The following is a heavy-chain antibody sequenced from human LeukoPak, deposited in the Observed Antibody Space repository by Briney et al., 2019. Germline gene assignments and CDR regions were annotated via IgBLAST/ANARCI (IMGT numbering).Heavy chain of an antibody. J-gene: IGHJ4*02. D-gene: IGHD3-22*01. CDR1: GFTFSIHW. V-gene: IGHV3-7*03. Sequence: GGSLRLSCVASGFTFSIHWMTWVRQAPGKGLEWVATIKPDGNDKFFVDSVKGRFTISRDNAKTSLFLQMNSLRAEDTAVYYCARDLGYYDSSGYYYFDYWGQGTLVTVSS. CDR2: IKPDGNDK. CDR3: ARDLGYYDSSGYYYFDY.